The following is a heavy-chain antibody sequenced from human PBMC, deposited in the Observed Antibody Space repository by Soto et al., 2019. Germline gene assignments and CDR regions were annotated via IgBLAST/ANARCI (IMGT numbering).Heavy chain of an antibody. Sequence: GRSLRLSCAASGFTFSSYWMSWVRQAPGKGLEWVANIKQDGSEKYYVDSVKGRFTISRDNAKNSLYLQMNSLRAEDTAVYYCASLNIVATSDAFDIWGQGTMVTVSS. D-gene: IGHD5-12*01. CDR1: GFTFSSYW. CDR2: IKQDGSEK. CDR3: ASLNIVATSDAFDI. V-gene: IGHV3-7*01. J-gene: IGHJ3*02.